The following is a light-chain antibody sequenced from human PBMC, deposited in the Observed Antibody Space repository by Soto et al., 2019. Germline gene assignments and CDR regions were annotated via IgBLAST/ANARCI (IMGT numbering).Light chain of an antibody. J-gene: IGLJ3*02. CDR3: SFYTISGV. V-gene: IGLV2-14*01. CDR2: EVS. CDR1: SSDVGGYNY. Sequence: QAVVTQPASVSGSPGQSITISCTGTSSDVGGYNYVSWFQHHPGKAPKLIIYEVSNRPSGVSNRFSGSKSGNTASLTISGLRAEDEADYYCSFYTISGVFGGGTKVPS.